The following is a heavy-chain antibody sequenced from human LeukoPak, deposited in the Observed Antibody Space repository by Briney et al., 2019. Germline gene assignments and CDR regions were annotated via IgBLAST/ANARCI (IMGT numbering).Heavy chain of an antibody. J-gene: IGHJ4*02. D-gene: IGHD6-13*01. CDR2: ISWNSGSI. Sequence: GGSLRLSCAASGFTFDDYAMHWVRQAPGKGLEWVSGISWNSGSIGYADSVKGRFTISRDNAKNSLYLQMNSLRAEDTALYYCATGYSSSWYGANWGQGTLVTVSS. CDR3: ATGYSSSWYGAN. V-gene: IGHV3-9*01. CDR1: GFTFDDYA.